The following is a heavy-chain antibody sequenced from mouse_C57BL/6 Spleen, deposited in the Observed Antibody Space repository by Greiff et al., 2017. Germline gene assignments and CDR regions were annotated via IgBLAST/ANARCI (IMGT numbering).Heavy chain of an antibody. CDR1: GYTFTSYW. CDR3: ARTGSGYYPYWYFDV. D-gene: IGHD2-3*01. J-gene: IGHJ1*03. CDR2: INPSNGGT. Sequence: VQLQQPGTELVKPGASVKLSCKASGYTFTSYWMHWVKQRPGQGLEWIGNINPSNGGTNYNEKFKSKATLTVDKSSSTAYMQLSSLTSEDSAVYYCARTGSGYYPYWYFDVWGTGTTVTVSS. V-gene: IGHV1-53*01.